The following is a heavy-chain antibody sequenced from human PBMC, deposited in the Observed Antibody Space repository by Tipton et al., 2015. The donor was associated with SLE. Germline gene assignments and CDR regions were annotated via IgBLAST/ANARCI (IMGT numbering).Heavy chain of an antibody. CDR1: GGSISSYY. CDR2: IYYSGDT. Sequence: TLSLTCTVSGGSISSYYWSWIRQPPGKGLEWIGTIYYSGDTYYNASLTSRVTISVDTSKNQFSLKLSSVTAADTAVYYCAREDPNGPSYSFDYWGQGTLVTVSS. D-gene: IGHD2-8*01. CDR3: AREDPNGPSYSFDY. V-gene: IGHV4-59*01. J-gene: IGHJ4*02.